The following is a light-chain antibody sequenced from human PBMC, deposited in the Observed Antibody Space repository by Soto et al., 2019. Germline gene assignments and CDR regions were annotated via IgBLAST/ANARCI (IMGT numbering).Light chain of an antibody. CDR3: QHYQTLPLT. V-gene: IGKV1-33*01. Sequence: DIQMTQSPSSLSASVGDRVTFSCQASQYISNYLNWYQQKPGKAPKLLIYDASNLETGVPSRFNGTGSGTDFTFTINSLQPGDTATYYCQHYQTLPLTFGGGTKVEIK. CDR2: DAS. CDR1: QYISNY. J-gene: IGKJ4*01.